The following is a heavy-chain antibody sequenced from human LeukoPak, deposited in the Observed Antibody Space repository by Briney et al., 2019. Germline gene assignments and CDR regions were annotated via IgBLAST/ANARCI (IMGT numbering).Heavy chain of an antibody. CDR1: GGTFSSYA. J-gene: IGHJ4*02. CDR2: IIPILGIA. D-gene: IGHD6-13*01. CDR3: ARDYGPLPRAAAVFSDY. Sequence: GASVKVSCKASGGTFSSYAISWVRQAPGQGLEWMGRIIPILGIANYAQKFQGRVTITADKSTSTAYMELSSLRSEDTAVYYCARDYGPLPRAAAVFSDYWGQGTLVTVSS. V-gene: IGHV1-69*04.